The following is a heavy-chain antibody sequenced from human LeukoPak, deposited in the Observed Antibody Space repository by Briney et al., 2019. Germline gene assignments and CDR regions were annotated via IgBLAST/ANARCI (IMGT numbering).Heavy chain of an antibody. Sequence: LRLPHAASVFNFDHYAMLWVRQAPATARDGGAVISYDGIFQSYAESVKGRFTISRDSSTNTVSRQMSGLRGEDTAIFYCAREIRGYYPAYRGQGILVTVSS. CDR2: ISYDGIFQ. D-gene: IGHD3-3*01. CDR1: VFNFDHYA. J-gene: IGHJ4*02. CDR3: AREIRGYYPAY. V-gene: IGHV3-30*04.